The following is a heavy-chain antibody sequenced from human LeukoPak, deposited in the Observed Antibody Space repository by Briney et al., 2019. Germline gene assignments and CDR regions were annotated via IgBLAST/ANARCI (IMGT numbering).Heavy chain of an antibody. Sequence: PGGSLRLSCAASGFTFSIYGMHWVRQAPGKGLEWVAVISYDGSINFYAASVKGRFTISRDNSKNTLYLQMNSLRPEDTALYFCARDRRYCSGGSCYFDYFFDYWGQGTLVTVSS. CDR2: ISYDGSIN. V-gene: IGHV3-30*03. CDR3: ARDRRYCSGGSCYFDYFFDY. CDR1: GFTFSIYG. J-gene: IGHJ4*02. D-gene: IGHD2-15*01.